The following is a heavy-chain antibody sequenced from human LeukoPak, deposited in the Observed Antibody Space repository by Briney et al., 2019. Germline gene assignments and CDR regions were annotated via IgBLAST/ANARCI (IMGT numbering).Heavy chain of an antibody. CDR3: ARVHPQSAYFDY. J-gene: IGHJ4*02. CDR2: ISYDGSNK. CDR1: GFTFSSYA. V-gene: IGHV3-30*14. Sequence: GRSLRLSCAASGFTFSSYAMHWVRQAPGKGLEWVAVISYDGSNKYYADSVKGRFTISRDNSKNTLYLQMNSLRAEDTAVYYCARVHPQSAYFDYWGQGTLVTVSS.